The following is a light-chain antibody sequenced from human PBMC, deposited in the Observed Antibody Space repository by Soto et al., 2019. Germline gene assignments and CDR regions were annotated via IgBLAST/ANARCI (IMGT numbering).Light chain of an antibody. Sequence: DIQMTQSPSSLSASVGDRVTITCQASQDISNYLNWYQQKPGKAPKLLIYDASNLETGVPSRFTGSGSGTDLTFTISSLQPEDIATYYCQQYGNLPRTFGQGTKVEIK. J-gene: IGKJ1*01. V-gene: IGKV1-33*01. CDR2: DAS. CDR3: QQYGNLPRT. CDR1: QDISNY.